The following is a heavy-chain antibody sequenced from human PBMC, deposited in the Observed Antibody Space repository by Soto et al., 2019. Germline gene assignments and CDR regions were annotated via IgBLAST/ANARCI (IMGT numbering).Heavy chain of an antibody. D-gene: IGHD1-26*01. V-gene: IGHV3-23*01. CDR2: ISGSGRTI. Sequence: GGSLRLSCAASGVDFSSEVMCWVRQAPGKGLEWVSSISGSGRTIYHADSMRGRFAISRDNSKNSLYLQLNDLRVDDTAVYYCAKVGPSYYYGMDVWGQGTTVTVSS. CDR1: GVDFSSEV. CDR3: AKVGPSYYYGMDV. J-gene: IGHJ6*02.